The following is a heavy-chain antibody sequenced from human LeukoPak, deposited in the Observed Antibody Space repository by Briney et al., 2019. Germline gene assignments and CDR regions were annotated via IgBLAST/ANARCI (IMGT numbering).Heavy chain of an antibody. CDR1: GGSFSGYY. Sequence: PSETLSLTCAVYGGSFSGYYWSWIRQPPGKELEWIGEINHSGSTNYNPSLKSRVTISVDTSKNQFSLKLSSVTAADTAVYYCARRRYYYDSSGYHYAGTFDYWGQGTLVTVSS. CDR3: ARRRYYYDSSGYHYAGTFDY. J-gene: IGHJ4*02. CDR2: INHSGST. V-gene: IGHV4-34*01. D-gene: IGHD3-22*01.